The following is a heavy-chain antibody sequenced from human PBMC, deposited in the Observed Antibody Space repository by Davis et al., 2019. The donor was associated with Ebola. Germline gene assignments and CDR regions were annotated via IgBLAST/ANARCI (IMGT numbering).Heavy chain of an antibody. Sequence: GESLKIPCAASGFPFSSYGMHWVRQAPGKGLEWVSAIRGSGGSTYYADSVKGRFTISRDNSKNTLYLQMNRLRAEDTAVYYCAKALVGTKSSLDYWGQGTLVTVSS. CDR3: AKALVGTKSSLDY. J-gene: IGHJ4*02. D-gene: IGHD1-26*01. CDR2: IRGSGGST. V-gene: IGHV3-23*01. CDR1: GFPFSSYG.